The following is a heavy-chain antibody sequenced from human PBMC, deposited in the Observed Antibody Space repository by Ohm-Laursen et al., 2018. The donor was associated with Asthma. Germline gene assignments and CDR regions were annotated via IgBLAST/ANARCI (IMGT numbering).Heavy chain of an antibody. J-gene: IGHJ4*02. CDR3: ARDRRIAAAASDY. CDR2: ISFDGSNK. Sequence: SLRLSCSAFGFTFNSYGIHWVRQAPGKGLEWVAVISFDGSNKYYADSVKGRFTISRDNSKNTLYLQMNSLRAEDTAVYYCARDRRIAAAASDYWGQGTLVTVSS. V-gene: IGHV3-30*03. CDR1: GFTFNSYG. D-gene: IGHD6-13*01.